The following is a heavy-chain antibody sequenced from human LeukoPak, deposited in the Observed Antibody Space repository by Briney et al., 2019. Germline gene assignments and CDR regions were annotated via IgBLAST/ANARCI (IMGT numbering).Heavy chain of an antibody. Sequence: SETLSLTCSVSGYSISSGYYWGWIRQPPGKGLEWIGSIHYSGSTYYNPSLKSRVTISVDTSKNQFSLKMGSVTAADTAVYYCARVRAVAGTPPDYWGQGTLVTVSS. CDR2: IHYSGST. J-gene: IGHJ4*02. D-gene: IGHD6-19*01. V-gene: IGHV4-38-2*02. CDR3: ARVRAVAGTPPDY. CDR1: GYSISSGYY.